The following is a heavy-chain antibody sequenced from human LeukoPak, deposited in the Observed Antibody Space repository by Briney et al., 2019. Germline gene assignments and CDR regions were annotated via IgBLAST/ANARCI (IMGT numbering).Heavy chain of an antibody. CDR2: VNHSGST. V-gene: IGHV4-34*01. CDR1: GGSFSGCY. CDR3: ASAYCGGDCTPYWYFDL. D-gene: IGHD2-21*02. Sequence: SETLSLTCAVYGGSFSGCYWSWIRQPPGKGLEWIGEVNHSGSTNYNPSLKSRVTISVDTSKNQFSLKLSSVTAADTAVYYCASAYCGGDCTPYWYFDLWGRGTLVTVSS. J-gene: IGHJ2*01.